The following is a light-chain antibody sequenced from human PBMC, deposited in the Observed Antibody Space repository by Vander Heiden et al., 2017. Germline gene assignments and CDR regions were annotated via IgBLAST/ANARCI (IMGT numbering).Light chain of an antibody. V-gene: IGLV2-14*03. CDR3: SSYTSSSTPYV. CDR1: SSDGGGYNY. J-gene: IGLJ1*01. CDR2: DVI. Sequence: QSALTQPDSVSGSPGQSISISCTGTSSDGGGYNYVLWSQQAPGKAPKLMIYDVINRPSGVSNRFSGSKSGNTASLTISGLQAEDEADYYCSSYTSSSTPYVFGTGTKVTVL.